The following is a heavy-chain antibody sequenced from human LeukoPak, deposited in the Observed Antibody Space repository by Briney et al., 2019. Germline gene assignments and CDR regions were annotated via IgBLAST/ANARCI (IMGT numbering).Heavy chain of an antibody. CDR3: ARRGILRESLDY. Sequence: GESLKISCQGSGYSFTTYWIRWVRQMPGKGLEWMGIIYPGDSDARYSPSFEGQVTLSVDKYISTAYLQWSSLTASDTAVYYCARRGILRESLDYWGQGTLVTVSS. CDR2: IYPGDSDA. D-gene: IGHD3-9*01. CDR1: GYSFTTYW. J-gene: IGHJ4*02. V-gene: IGHV5-51*01.